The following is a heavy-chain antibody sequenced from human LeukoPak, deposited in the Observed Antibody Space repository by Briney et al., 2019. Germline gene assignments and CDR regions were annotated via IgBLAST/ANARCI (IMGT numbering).Heavy chain of an antibody. Sequence: SETLSLTCAVYGGSFSGYYWSWIRQPPGKGLEWIGEINHSGSTNYNPSLKSRVTISVDTSKNQFSLKLSSVTAADTAVYYCARAYYDFWSGYLTYYYGVDVWGQGTTVTVSS. CDR3: ARAYYDFWSGYLTYYYGVDV. J-gene: IGHJ6*02. CDR1: GGSFSGYY. D-gene: IGHD3-3*01. CDR2: INHSGST. V-gene: IGHV4-34*01.